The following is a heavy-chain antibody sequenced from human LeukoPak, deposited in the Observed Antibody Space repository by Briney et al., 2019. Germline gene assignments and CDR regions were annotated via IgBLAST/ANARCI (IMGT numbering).Heavy chain of an antibody. Sequence: GGSLRLSCAGSGFTFGGYGMHWFRQTPGRGLEWVAVIAYDGSRAFYPDSVKGRFTISRDNSKNTMSVQMDDLRAEDTAVYYCTRYNNDHFDYWGQGTLVTVSP. CDR3: TRYNNDHFDY. CDR2: IAYDGSRA. CDR1: GFTFGGYG. D-gene: IGHD1-14*01. V-gene: IGHV3-33*01. J-gene: IGHJ4*02.